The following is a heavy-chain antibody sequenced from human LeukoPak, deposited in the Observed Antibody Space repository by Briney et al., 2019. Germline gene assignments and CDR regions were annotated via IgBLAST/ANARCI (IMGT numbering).Heavy chain of an antibody. V-gene: IGHV3-23*01. J-gene: IGHJ4*02. Sequence: HPGGSLRLSCAASGFTFSSYALSWVRQAPGKGLDWVSGINVSGGSTYYADSVKGRFTVSRDNSKNTLYLLMNSLRAEDTAVYYCARGITGLDYWGQGTLVTVSS. CDR3: ARGITGLDY. CDR1: GFTFSSYA. CDR2: INVSGGST. D-gene: IGHD5-24*01.